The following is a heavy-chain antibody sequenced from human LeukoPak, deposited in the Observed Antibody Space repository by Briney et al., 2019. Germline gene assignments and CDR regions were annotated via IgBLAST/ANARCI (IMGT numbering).Heavy chain of an antibody. D-gene: IGHD2-21*02. CDR2: IIPILGIA. J-gene: IGHJ6*02. Sequence: SVKVSCKASGYTFTSYAISWVRQAPGQGLEWMGRIIPILGIANYAQKFQGRVTITADKSTSTAYMELSSLRSEDTAVYYCARDCGGDCYYYYGMDVWGQGTTVTVSS. CDR1: GYTFTSYA. CDR3: ARDCGGDCYYYYGMDV. V-gene: IGHV1-69*04.